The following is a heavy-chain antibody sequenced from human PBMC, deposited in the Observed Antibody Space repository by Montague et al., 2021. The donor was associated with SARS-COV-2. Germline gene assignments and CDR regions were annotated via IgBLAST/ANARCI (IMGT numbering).Heavy chain of an antibody. J-gene: IGHJ4*02. CDR3: ARDRLDFGARRQRAIDF. D-gene: IGHD4/OR15-4a*01. Sequence: SETLSLTCSVSGDSITNHYWSWIRQPAGKGLEWIGRMHFTGKTNFNPFFSSRLTMSVDTSKNQFSLKLTSVTAADTAIYFCARDRLDFGARRQRAIDFWGQGTLVTVSS. CDR2: MHFTGKT. V-gene: IGHV4-4*07. CDR1: GDSITNHY.